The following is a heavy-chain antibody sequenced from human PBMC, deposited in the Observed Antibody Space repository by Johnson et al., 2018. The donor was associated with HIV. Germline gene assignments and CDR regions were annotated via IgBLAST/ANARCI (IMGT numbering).Heavy chain of an antibody. CDR1: GFTFSSYD. CDR2: IGTAGDT. CDR3: TPEDGSGTGYPVLVMDI. J-gene: IGHJ3*02. V-gene: IGHV3-13*01. Sequence: VQLVESGGGLVQPGGSLRLSCAASGFTFSSYDMHWVRQATGKGLEWVSAIGTAGDTYYPGSVKGRFTISRDNDKNSLYLQMNSLRAEDQAVYYCTPEDGSGTGYPVLVMDICGQWTMVTVSS. D-gene: IGHD3-10*01.